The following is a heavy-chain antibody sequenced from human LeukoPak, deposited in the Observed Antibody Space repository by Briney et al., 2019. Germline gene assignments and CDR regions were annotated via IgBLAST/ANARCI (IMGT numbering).Heavy chain of an antibody. CDR2: INSDGSST. D-gene: IGHD2-21*02. Sequence: GGSLRLSCAASGFTFSSSWMHWVRQAPGKGLVWVSRINSDGSSTSYADSVKGPFTISRDNAKNTLYLQMNSLRAEDTAVYYCARELRVVTAKPLDYWGQGTLVTVSS. J-gene: IGHJ4*02. CDR1: GFTFSSSW. V-gene: IGHV3-74*01. CDR3: ARELRVVTAKPLDY.